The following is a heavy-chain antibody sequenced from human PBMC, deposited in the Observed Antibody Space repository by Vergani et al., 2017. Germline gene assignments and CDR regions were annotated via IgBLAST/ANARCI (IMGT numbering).Heavy chain of an antibody. D-gene: IGHD4/OR15-4a*01. CDR3: AREDYAGHYYYYYYMDD. J-gene: IGHJ6*03. V-gene: IGHV1-69*01. CDR2: IIPIFGTA. CDR1: GGTFSSYA. Sequence: QVQLVQSGAEVKKPGSSVKVSCKASGGTFSSYAISWVRQAPGQGLEWMGGIIPIFGTANYAQKFQGRVTITADESTSTAYMELSSLRSEDTAVYYCAREDYAGHYYYYYYMDDWGKGTTVTVSS.